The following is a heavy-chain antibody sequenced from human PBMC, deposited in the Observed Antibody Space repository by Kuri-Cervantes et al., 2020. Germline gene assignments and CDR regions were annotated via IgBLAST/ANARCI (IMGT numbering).Heavy chain of an antibody. CDR3: ARDPYGDHFDY. CDR1: GFTFSSYG. J-gene: IGHJ4*02. Sequence: GGSLRLSCAASGFTFSSYGMHWVRQAPGKGLEWVAVIWYDGSNKYYADSVKGRFTISRDTARNSLFLVMNSLRAEDTAVYYCARDPYGDHFDYWGQGTLVTVSS. V-gene: IGHV3-33*01. D-gene: IGHD4-17*01. CDR2: IWYDGSNK.